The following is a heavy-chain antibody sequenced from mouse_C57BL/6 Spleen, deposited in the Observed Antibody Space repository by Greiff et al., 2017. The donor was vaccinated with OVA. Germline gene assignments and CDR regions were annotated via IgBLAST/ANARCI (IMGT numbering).Heavy chain of an antibody. J-gene: IGHJ3*01. V-gene: IGHV1-52*01. D-gene: IGHD3-2*02. CDR1: GYTFTSYW. CDR3: ARGAQATWAWFAY. CDR2: IDPSDSET. Sequence: QVQLQQPGAELVRPGSSVKLSCKASGYTFTSYWMHWVKQRPIQGLEWIGNIDPSDSETHYNQKFKDKATLTVDKSSSTAYMQLSSLTSEDSAVYYCARGAQATWAWFAYWGQGTLVTVSA.